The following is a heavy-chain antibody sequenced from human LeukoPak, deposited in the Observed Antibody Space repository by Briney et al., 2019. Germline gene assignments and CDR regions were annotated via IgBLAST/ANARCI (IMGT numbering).Heavy chain of an antibody. V-gene: IGHV1-46*01. J-gene: IGHJ4*02. CDR3: ASGGLSNGDHDY. Sequence: ASVKVSCTASGYTFTSYHMHWVRQAPGQGLEWMGVINPRGGSTSYAQKFQGRVTMTRDTSTSTVYMELSSLRSEDTAVYYCASGGLSNGDHDYWGQGTLVTVSS. CDR2: INPRGGST. D-gene: IGHD4-17*01. CDR1: GYTFTSYH.